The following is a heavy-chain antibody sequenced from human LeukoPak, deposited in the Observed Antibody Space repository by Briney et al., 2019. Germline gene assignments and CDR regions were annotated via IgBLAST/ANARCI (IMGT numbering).Heavy chain of an antibody. J-gene: IGHJ4*02. CDR3: ASFDSSGYYPFDY. CDR1: GYSISSGYY. D-gene: IGHD3-22*01. V-gene: IGHV4-38-2*02. Sequence: PSETLSLTCTVSGYSISSGYYWGWIRQPPEKGLEWIGSIYYSGSTYYNPSLKSRVSISVDTSKNQVSLKLISVTAADTAVYYCASFDSSGYYPFDYWGQGTLVTVSS. CDR2: IYYSGST.